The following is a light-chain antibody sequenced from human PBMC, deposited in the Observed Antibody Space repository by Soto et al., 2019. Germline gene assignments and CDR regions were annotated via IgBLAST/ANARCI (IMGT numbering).Light chain of an antibody. CDR2: DVS. J-gene: IGKJ4*01. CDR1: QGISSA. Sequence: AIQLTQSPSSLPASVGDRVTITCRASQGISSALAWYQQKPGKSPNLLIYDVSSLESGVPSRFSGSGSGTDFTLTISSLQPEDFATYYCQQFNTYPALTFGGGTKVEIK. V-gene: IGKV1-13*02. CDR3: QQFNTYPALT.